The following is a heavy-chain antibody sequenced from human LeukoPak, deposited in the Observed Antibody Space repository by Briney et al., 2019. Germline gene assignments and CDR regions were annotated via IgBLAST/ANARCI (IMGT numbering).Heavy chain of an antibody. V-gene: IGHV3-11*05. D-gene: IGHD3-22*01. CDR2: ISSSSSYT. CDR1: GFTFSDYY. J-gene: IGHJ4*02. Sequence: GGSLRLSCAASGFTFSDYYMSWIRQAPGKGLEWVSYISSSSSYTNYADSVKGRFTISRDNAKNSLYLQMNSLRAEDTAVYYCARVRYYDSSGYYNYWGQGTMVTVSS. CDR3: ARVRYYDSSGYYNY.